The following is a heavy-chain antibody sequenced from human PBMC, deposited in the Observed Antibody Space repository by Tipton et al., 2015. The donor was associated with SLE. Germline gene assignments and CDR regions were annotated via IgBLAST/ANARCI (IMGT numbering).Heavy chain of an antibody. CDR3: ARDDIAADDMDV. J-gene: IGHJ6*02. CDR2: ISSSGTYI. V-gene: IGHV3-21*06. D-gene: IGHD6-6*01. Sequence: SLRLSCVGSEFTFSDFSMNWVRQAPGKGLEWVAFISSSGTYIQYSDSMKGRFTISRDNGKNSVYLQMNSLRAEDTAVYYCARDDIAADDMDVWGQGTTVTVSS. CDR1: EFTFSDFS.